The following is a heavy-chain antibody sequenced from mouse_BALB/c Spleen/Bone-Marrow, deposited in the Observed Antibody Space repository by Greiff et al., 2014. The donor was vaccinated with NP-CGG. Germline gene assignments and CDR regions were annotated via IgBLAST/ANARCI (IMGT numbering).Heavy chain of an antibody. V-gene: IGHV3-2*02. Sequence: VQLQQPGPGLVKPSQSLSLTCTVTGYSITSDYAWYWIRQFPGNKLEWMGYISYSGATTYNPSLKSRISITRDTSKNQFFLQLNYVTTEDTATFYCARGSYYFDYWGQGTSLTVSS. CDR2: ISYSGAT. D-gene: IGHD1-3*01. J-gene: IGHJ2*02. CDR1: GYSITSDYA. CDR3: ARGSYYFDY.